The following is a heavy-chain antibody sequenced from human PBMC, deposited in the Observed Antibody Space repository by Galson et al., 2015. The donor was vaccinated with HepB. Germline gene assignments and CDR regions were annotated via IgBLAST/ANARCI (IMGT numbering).Heavy chain of an antibody. J-gene: IGHJ4*02. CDR3: ARDRGGLVDTGTVDY. CDR2: IGWNSGGI. Sequence: SLRLSCAASGFNFDYYAMHWVRQVPGKGLEWVSGIGWNSGGIGYADSIMDRFTISRDNAKDSLFLQMNSLRVEDTALYYCARDRGGLVDTGTVDYWGQGILVTVSS. D-gene: IGHD5-18*01. CDR1: GFNFDYYA. V-gene: IGHV3-9*01.